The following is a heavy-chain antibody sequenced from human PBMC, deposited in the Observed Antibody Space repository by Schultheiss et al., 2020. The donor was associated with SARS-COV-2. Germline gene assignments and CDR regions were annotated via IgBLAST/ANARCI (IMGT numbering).Heavy chain of an antibody. D-gene: IGHD3-3*01. V-gene: IGHV4-34*01. CDR1: GGSFSGYY. CDR3: ARDFGGGIAYSNGMDV. J-gene: IGHJ6*02. Sequence: SETLSLTCAVYGGSFSGYYWSWIRQPPGKGLEWIGEINHSGSTNYNPSLKSRVTISVDTSKNQFSLKLNSVTPEDTAVYYCARDFGGGIAYSNGMDVWGQGTTVTVSS. CDR2: INHSGST.